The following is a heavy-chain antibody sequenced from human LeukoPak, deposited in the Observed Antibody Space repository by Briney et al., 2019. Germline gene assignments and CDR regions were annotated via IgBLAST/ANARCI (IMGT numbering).Heavy chain of an antibody. V-gene: IGHV3-9*03. Sequence: PGGSLRLSCAASGFTFDDYAMHWVRQAPGKGLEWVSGISWNSGSIGYADSVKGRFTISRDNAKNSLYLQMNSLRAEDMALYYCAKGNLGQWLASGAFDIWGQGTMVTVSS. CDR1: GFTFDDYA. CDR2: ISWNSGSI. CDR3: AKGNLGQWLASGAFDI. D-gene: IGHD6-19*01. J-gene: IGHJ3*02.